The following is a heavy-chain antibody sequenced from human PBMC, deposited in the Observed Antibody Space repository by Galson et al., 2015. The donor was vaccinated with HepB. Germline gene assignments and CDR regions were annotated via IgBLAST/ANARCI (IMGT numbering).Heavy chain of an antibody. V-gene: IGHV4-59*08. CDR3: ARLTGVGFDY. D-gene: IGHD7-27*01. CDR2: IYYSGST. Sequence: TLSLTCTVSGDSMSSYYWSWIRQPPGKGLEWIGHIYYSGSTTYNPSLKSRITISVDTSKNQFSLKISSVTAADAAVYYCARLTGVGFDYWGQGILVTVSS. J-gene: IGHJ4*02. CDR1: GDSMSSYY.